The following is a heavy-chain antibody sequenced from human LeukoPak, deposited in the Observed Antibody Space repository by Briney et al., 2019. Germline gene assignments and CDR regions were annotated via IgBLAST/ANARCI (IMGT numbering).Heavy chain of an antibody. CDR3: ARSLILRYFDWLLDYFDY. V-gene: IGHV1-18*01. CDR2: ISAYNGNT. J-gene: IGHJ4*02. Sequence: ASVKVSCKASGYTFTSYGISWVRQAPGQGLEWMGWISAYNGNTNYAQKLQGRVTMTTDTSTSTAYMELRSLRSDDTAVYYCARSLILRYFDWLLDYFDYWGQGTLVTVSS. D-gene: IGHD3-9*01. CDR1: GYTFTSYG.